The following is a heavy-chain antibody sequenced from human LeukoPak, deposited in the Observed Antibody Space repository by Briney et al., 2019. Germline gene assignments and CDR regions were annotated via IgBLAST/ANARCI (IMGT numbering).Heavy chain of an antibody. V-gene: IGHV3-23*01. CDR1: GFTFSSYA. CDR3: ARTTTVTNFEYYFDY. Sequence: PGGSLRLSCAASGFTFSSYAMSWVRQAPGKGLEWVSAISGSGGSTYYADSVKGRFTIPRDNAKNSLYLQMNSLGAEDTAVYYCARTTTVTNFEYYFDYWGQGTLVTVSS. D-gene: IGHD4-17*01. CDR2: ISGSGGST. J-gene: IGHJ4*02.